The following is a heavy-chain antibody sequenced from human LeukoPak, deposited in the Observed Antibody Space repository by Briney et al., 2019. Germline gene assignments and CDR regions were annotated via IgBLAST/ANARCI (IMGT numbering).Heavy chain of an antibody. Sequence: KPSETLSLTCAVYGGSFSGYYWSWIRQPPGKGLEWIGEINHSGSTNYNPSLKSRVTISVDTSKNQFSLKLSSVTAADTAVYYCARGRLKQWLVRYADYYYGMDVWGQGTTVTVS. CDR3: ARGRLKQWLVRYADYYYGMDV. CDR2: INHSGST. CDR1: GGSFSGYY. J-gene: IGHJ6*02. V-gene: IGHV4-34*01. D-gene: IGHD6-19*01.